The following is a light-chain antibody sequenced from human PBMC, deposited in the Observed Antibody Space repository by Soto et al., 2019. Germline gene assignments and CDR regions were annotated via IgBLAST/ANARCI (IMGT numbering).Light chain of an antibody. J-gene: IGLJ2*01. Sequence: QSALTQPASVSGSPGQSITISCTGTSSDVGGYNYVSWYQQHPGKAPKLMIYEVSNRPSGVSNRFSGSKSGNTAYLTISGLQAEDEADYYCSSYTNRSTLVVFGGGTKLTVL. CDR2: EVS. CDR3: SSYTNRSTLVV. V-gene: IGLV2-14*01. CDR1: SSDVGGYNY.